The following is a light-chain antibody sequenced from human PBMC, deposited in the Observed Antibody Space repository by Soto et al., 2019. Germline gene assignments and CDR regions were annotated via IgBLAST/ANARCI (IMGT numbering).Light chain of an antibody. J-gene: IGKJ1*01. V-gene: IGKV1-5*01. CDR3: QQYENYWT. CDR2: DAS. Sequence: SQMARCRSTRCATERERVTISRRARQSMSRWLPWYQQKPGKAPKLLIYDASNLESGVPSRFSGSGSGTELTLTISNLQPDDFATSYCQQYENYWTFRQGTKLDIK. CDR1: QSMSRW.